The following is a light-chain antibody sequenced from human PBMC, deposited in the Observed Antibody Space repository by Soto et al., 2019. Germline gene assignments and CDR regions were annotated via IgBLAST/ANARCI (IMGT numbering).Light chain of an antibody. J-gene: IGLJ2*01. CDR3: AAWDDSLDGVV. CDR2: TND. Sequence: QSVLTRPPSASGTPGQTVTISCSGSTSNVGSNIVNWYQHPPATAPKLLIYTNDQRPPGVPDRFSGSKSGTSASLAISELQSDDEADYYCAAWDDSLDGVVFGGGTKLTVL. CDR1: TSNVGSNI. V-gene: IGLV1-44*01.